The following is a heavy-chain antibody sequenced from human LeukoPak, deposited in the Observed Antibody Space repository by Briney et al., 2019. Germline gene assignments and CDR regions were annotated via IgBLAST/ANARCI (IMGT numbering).Heavy chain of an antibody. CDR1: GFTFSSYW. CDR3: ARIGPYYDFWSGYPYYYYYMDV. CDR2: IKQDGSEK. V-gene: IGHV3-7*01. Sequence: PGGSLRLSCAASGFTFSSYWMTWVRQAPGKGLEWVANIKQDGSEKYYVDSVKGRFTISRDNAKNSLYLQVNSLRVEDTAVYYCARIGPYYDFWSGYPYYYYYMDVWGKGTTVTVSS. J-gene: IGHJ6*03. D-gene: IGHD3-3*01.